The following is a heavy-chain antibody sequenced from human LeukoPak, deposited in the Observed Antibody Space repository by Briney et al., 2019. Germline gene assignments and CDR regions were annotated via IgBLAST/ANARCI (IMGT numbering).Heavy chain of an antibody. D-gene: IGHD3-10*01. CDR2: IYYSGST. CDR3: ASPTMVRGVIMVRDY. CDR1: GGSINSYY. Sequence: SETLSLTCTVSGGSINSYYWSWIRQPPGKGLEWIGSIYYSGSTYYNPSLKSRVTISVDTSKNQFSLKLSSVTAADTAVYYCASPTMVRGVIMVRDYWGQGTLVTVSS. V-gene: IGHV4-39*07. J-gene: IGHJ4*02.